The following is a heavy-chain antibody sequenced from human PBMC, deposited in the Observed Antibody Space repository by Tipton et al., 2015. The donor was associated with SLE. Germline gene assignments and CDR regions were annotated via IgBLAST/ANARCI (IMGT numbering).Heavy chain of an antibody. V-gene: IGHV4-59*01. CDR1: GGSFSSYY. D-gene: IGHD6-19*01. Sequence: TLSLTCAVYGGSFSSYYWSWIRQPPGKGLEWIGYIYYSGSTNYNPSLKSRVTISVDTSKNQFSLKLSSVTAADTAVYYCARDSSGWVSFDYWGQGTLVTVSS. J-gene: IGHJ4*02. CDR3: ARDSSGWVSFDY. CDR2: IYYSGST.